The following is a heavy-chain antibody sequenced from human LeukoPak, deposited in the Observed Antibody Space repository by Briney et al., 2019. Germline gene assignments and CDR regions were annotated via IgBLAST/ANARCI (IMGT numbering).Heavy chain of an antibody. J-gene: IGHJ4*02. CDR3: ARVLEANSGRDYFDY. CDR1: GYTFTSYY. D-gene: IGHD3-10*01. CDR2: ISPNSGGT. Sequence: ASVKVSCKASGYTFTSYYMHWVRQAPGQGLEWVGWISPNSGGTDYAQKFQGTVTMTRDTSISTAYMELSSLRSDDTAVYYCARVLEANSGRDYFDYWGQGTLVTVSS. V-gene: IGHV1-2*02.